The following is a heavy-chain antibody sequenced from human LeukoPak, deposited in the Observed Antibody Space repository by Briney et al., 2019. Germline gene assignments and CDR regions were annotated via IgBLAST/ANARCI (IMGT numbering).Heavy chain of an antibody. CDR3: ARGGSGSYFSWLDP. CDR1: VYTSTGYY. D-gene: IGHD3-10*01. Sequence: ASVKVSSMASVYTSTGYYIRWVRQAPGQGLECMGWINPNSGGTNYAQKFQGRVTMTRDTSISTAYMALSRLRSDDTAVYYCARGGSGSYFSWLDPWGQGTLVTPSS. J-gene: IGHJ5*02. V-gene: IGHV1-2*02. CDR2: INPNSGGT.